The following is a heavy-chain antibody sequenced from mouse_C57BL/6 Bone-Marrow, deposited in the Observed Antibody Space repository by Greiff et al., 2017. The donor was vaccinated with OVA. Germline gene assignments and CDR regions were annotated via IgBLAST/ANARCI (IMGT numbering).Heavy chain of an antibody. CDR1: GFTFSDYY. CDR3: ARLGLLRPYWYFDV. D-gene: IGHD2-3*01. Sequence: DVHLVESGGGLVQPGGSLKLSCAASGFTFSDYYLYWVRQTPEKRLEWVAYISNGGGSTYYPDPVKGRFTISRDNAKNTLYLQMSRLKSEDTAMYYCARLGLLRPYWYFDVWGTGTTVTVSS. V-gene: IGHV5-12*01. J-gene: IGHJ1*03. CDR2: ISNGGGST.